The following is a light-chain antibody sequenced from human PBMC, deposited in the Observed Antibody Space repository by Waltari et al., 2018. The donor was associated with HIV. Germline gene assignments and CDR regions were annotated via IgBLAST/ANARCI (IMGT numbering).Light chain of an antibody. V-gene: IGKV2-30*02. J-gene: IGKJ2*01. CDR3: MQGTHWPYT. Sequence: DVVMTQSPFSLPATLGQPASISCMSSQSVVHGDGNTYLNWFHQRPGQSPRRLIYRVSNRDSGVPDRISGSGSGNDFTLKISRVEAEDVGVYYCMQGTHWPYTFGQGTKLEIK. CDR2: RVS. CDR1: QSVVHGDGNTY.